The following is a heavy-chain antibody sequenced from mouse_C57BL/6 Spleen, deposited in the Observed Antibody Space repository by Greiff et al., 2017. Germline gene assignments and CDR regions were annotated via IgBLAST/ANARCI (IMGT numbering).Heavy chain of an antibody. J-gene: IGHJ4*01. D-gene: IGHD6-2*01. CDR3: ALCLYITYAMDY. V-gene: IGHV1-74*01. Sequence: VQLQQPGAELVKPGASVKVSCKASGFTFTSYWMHWVKQRPGQGLEWIGSIHPSDSDTNYHQKFKGKATFTVDKSSSTAYMQLSSLTSEASAVYYYALCLYITYAMDYWGQGTSVTVSS. CDR1: GFTFTSYW. CDR2: IHPSDSDT.